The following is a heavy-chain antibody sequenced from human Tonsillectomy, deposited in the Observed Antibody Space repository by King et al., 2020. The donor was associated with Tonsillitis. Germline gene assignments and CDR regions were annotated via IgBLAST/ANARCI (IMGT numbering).Heavy chain of an antibody. J-gene: IGHJ4*02. CDR2: MKPNSGKI. V-gene: IGHV1-8*01. CDR3: ARKRGSGSSDY. D-gene: IGHD3-10*01. Sequence: VQLGESGAEGKKPGASVKVSCKASGYTFINYDINWGRQAPGQGLEGMGGMKPNSGKIGYAQKFQGRVTMTRDTSISTAYMELSRLRSEDTAVYYCARKRGSGSSDYWGQGTLVTVSS. CDR1: GYTFINYD.